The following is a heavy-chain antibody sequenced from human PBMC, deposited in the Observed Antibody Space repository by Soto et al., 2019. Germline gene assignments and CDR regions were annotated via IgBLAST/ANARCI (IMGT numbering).Heavy chain of an antibody. Sequence: QVQLVESGGGVVQPGRSLRLSCAASGFTFSSYGMHWVRQAPGKGLEWVAVIWYDGSNKYYADSVKGRFTISRDNSKNKLYLQMNSLRAEDTAVYYCARDQTSSWYGPLDYWGQGTLVTVSS. D-gene: IGHD6-13*01. V-gene: IGHV3-33*01. CDR2: IWYDGSNK. CDR1: GFTFSSYG. CDR3: ARDQTSSWYGPLDY. J-gene: IGHJ4*02.